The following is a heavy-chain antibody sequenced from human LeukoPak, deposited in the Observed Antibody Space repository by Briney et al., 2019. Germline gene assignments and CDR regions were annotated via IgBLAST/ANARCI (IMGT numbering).Heavy chain of an antibody. CDR3: ARGNGTTRRNPIDY. J-gene: IGHJ4*02. D-gene: IGHD1-7*01. CDR2: INWNGGGT. CDR1: GYSFKDYG. V-gene: IGHV3-20*04. Sequence: GGSLRLSCGATGYSFKDYGMHWVRQPPGKGREGGSAINWNGGGTEYADSVKGRFTVLRDNAKNSLYLQLNSLRPEDTALYYCARGNGTTRRNPIDYWGQGTLVTVSS.